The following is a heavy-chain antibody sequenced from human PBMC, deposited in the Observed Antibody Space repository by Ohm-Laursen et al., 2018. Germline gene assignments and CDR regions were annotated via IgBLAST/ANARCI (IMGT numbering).Heavy chain of an antibody. J-gene: IGHJ4*02. CDR1: GFTFSNAW. V-gene: IGHV3-7*01. Sequence: GSLRLSCAASGFTFSNAWMSWVRQTPGKGLEWVANIKQDGGEKNFADSVKGRFTISRDNAKNSLYLQMNSLRAEDAAVYYCAKGTTDVDYWGQGTLVTVSS. CDR3: AKGTTDVDY. D-gene: IGHD1-1*01. CDR2: IKQDGGEK.